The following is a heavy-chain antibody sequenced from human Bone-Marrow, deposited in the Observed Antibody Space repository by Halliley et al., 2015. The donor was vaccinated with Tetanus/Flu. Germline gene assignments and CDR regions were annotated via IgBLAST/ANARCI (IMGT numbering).Heavy chain of an antibody. CDR1: GFRFSRYY. D-gene: IGHD5-12*01. CDR3: AGGAGWLIDY. Sequence: SLRLSCAASGFRFSRYYMNWVRQAPGKGLEWGANIEKDGRETNYGDSVKGRFTISRDNAKNSLFLQMNSLRVEDTAVYYCAGGAGWLIDYWGQGTLVTVSS. V-gene: IGHV3-7*01. J-gene: IGHJ4*02. CDR2: IEKDGRET.